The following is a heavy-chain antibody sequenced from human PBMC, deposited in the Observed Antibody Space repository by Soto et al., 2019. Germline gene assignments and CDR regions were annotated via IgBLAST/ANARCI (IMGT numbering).Heavy chain of an antibody. CDR1: GFTFSSYW. V-gene: IGHV3-74*01. Sequence: EVQLVESRGGSVQPGGSLRLSCAASGFTFSSYWMHWVRQPPGKGLVWVSRIDGAGRSTNYADSVKGRFTISRDNAKNTLYLQMNSLSAEDTAVYYCARVGSTSWYWGQGTLVTVSS. CDR2: IDGAGRST. J-gene: IGHJ4*02. D-gene: IGHD6-6*01. CDR3: ARVGSTSWY.